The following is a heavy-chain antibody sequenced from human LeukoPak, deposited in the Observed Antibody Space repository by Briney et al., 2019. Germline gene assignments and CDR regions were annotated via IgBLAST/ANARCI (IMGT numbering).Heavy chain of an antibody. CDR3: AKDVAWGRMDL. V-gene: IGHV3-7*01. D-gene: IGHD3/OR15-3a*01. CDR1: GFTFSTYW. Sequence: QPGGSLRLSFATSGFTFSTYWMRSVRQAPGKGLEWVAIINQDGSQKYYVDSVKGRFTISRDNAKNSLYLQMDSLRVEDTAVYHCAKDVAWGRMDLWGQGTLATVSS. J-gene: IGHJ4*02. CDR2: INQDGSQK.